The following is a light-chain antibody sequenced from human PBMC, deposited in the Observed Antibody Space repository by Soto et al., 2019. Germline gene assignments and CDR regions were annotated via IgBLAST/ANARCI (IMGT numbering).Light chain of an antibody. V-gene: IGKV1-5*01. CDR3: QQYNTYWT. CDR1: QSIYKW. CDR2: GAS. Sequence: DIPMTQSPSTLSASVGDRVTITCRASQSIYKWLAWYQQKPGKAPNLLIYGASNLENGVPSRFSGSGSETEFTLTISSLQPDDVATYYCQQYNTYWTFGQGTKVEIK. J-gene: IGKJ1*01.